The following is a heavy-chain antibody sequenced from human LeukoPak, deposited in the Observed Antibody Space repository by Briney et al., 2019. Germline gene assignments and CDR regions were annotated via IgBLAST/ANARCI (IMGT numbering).Heavy chain of an antibody. J-gene: IGHJ4*02. CDR3: AKSTSGASPFDY. CDR1: GGAITNYY. V-gene: IGHV4-59*01. D-gene: IGHD1-1*01. Sequence: SSETLSLTCSVSGGAITNYYWSWLRQPPGKGLEWIGYIYYSGSPIYSPSLKSRVTLSLDTSKNQFSLNLTSVTAADTAVYYCAKSTSGASPFDYWGQGTQVTVSS. CDR2: IYYSGSP.